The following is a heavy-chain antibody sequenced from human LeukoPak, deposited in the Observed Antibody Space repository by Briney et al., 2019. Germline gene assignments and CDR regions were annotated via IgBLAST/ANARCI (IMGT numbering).Heavy chain of an antibody. CDR2: ISHTSRTI. D-gene: IGHD2-21*02. J-gene: IGHJ4*02. CDR1: GFIFSDSY. V-gene: IGHV3-11*01. CDR3: ARGALVTGQGAYPIFED. Sequence: PGGSLRLSCAASGFIFSDSYMNWLRQTPGKGLEWISYISHTSRTIYYTESVKGRFTIFRDNTKNSLYLQMDSLTVADTAVYYCARGALVTGQGAYPIFEDWGQGTLVTVSS.